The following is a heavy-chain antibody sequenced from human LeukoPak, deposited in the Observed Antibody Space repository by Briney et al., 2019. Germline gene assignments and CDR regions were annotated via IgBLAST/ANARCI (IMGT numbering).Heavy chain of an antibody. V-gene: IGHV3-53*01. CDR3: ARVASAAHFDY. J-gene: IGHJ4*02. CDR1: GFTVSSNY. Sequence: PGGSLRLSCAASGFTVSSNYMSWVRQAPGKGLEWVSVIYSDSSTSYADSVKGRFTISRDNSKNTLHLQMNSLRAEDTAVYYCARVASAAHFDYWGQGTLVTVSS. D-gene: IGHD2-2*01. CDR2: IYSDSST.